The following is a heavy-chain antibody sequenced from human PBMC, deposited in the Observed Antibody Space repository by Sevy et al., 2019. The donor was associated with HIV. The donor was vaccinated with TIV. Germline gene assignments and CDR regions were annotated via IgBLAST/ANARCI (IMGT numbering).Heavy chain of an antibody. J-gene: IGHJ4*02. V-gene: IGHV1-2*02. CDR3: VRDDRDGYFEY. Sequence: ASVKVSCKASGYTFTGYYMYWMRQAPGQGLEWMGWINPDSGGPTYAPRFQGRVTLTRDTSISTAYMDLSRLKSDDTAVYYCVRDDRDGYFEYWGQGTLVTVSS. CDR1: GYTFTGYY. CDR2: INPDSGGP.